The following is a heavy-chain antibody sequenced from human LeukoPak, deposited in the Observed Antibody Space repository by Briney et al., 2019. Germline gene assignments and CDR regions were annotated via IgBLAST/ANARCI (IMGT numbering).Heavy chain of an antibody. CDR3: ARGHMVGGVPDAFDI. J-gene: IGHJ3*02. CDR2: IYPGDSDT. Sequence: GESLKISCKGSGYSFTSYWIGWVRQMPGKGLEWMGIIYPGDSDTRYSPSFQGQVTISADKSISTAYRQWSSLKASDTAMYYCARGHMVGGVPDAFDIWGQGTMVTVSS. V-gene: IGHV5-51*01. CDR1: GYSFTSYW. D-gene: IGHD3-10*01.